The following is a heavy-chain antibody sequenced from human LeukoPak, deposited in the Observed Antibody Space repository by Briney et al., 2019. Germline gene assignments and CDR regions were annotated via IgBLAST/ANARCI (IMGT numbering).Heavy chain of an antibody. CDR3: AKDATPRNAIWDYFDL. Sequence: GGSLRLSCAASGISFNIHAMRWVRQAPGKGLEWVASVGGGDDAHYADSVKGRFTVSRDDSKNTVYLQMNTLRGEDTAMYYCAKDATPRNAIWDYFDLWGQGTLVTVSS. CDR1: GISFNIHA. CDR2: VGGGDDA. V-gene: IGHV3-23*01. D-gene: IGHD1-7*01. J-gene: IGHJ5*02.